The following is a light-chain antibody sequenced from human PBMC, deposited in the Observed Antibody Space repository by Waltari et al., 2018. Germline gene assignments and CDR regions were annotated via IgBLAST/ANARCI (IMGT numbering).Light chain of an antibody. CDR2: DVN. Sequence: QSALTQPRSVSGSPGQSVTISCAGTKSDVGAYNFVSWYQQLPAKAPKLLIDDVNKWPAGVTGRFSGSKSGNTASLTISGLQAEDEAYYYCCSYAGSYTVYVFGTGTTVTVL. J-gene: IGLJ1*01. CDR3: CSYAGSYTVYV. CDR1: KSDVGAYNF. V-gene: IGLV2-11*01.